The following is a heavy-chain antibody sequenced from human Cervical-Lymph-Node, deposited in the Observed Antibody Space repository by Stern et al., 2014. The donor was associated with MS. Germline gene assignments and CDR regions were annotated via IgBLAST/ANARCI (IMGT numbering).Heavy chain of an antibody. Sequence: VQLLESGGGVVQTGRSLRLSCAASGFTFRSDGMHWVRQAPGKGLEWVTFISYDGNTKYYADSVRGRFDVSRDNSKNTVYLQMDSLRREDSAVYFCAKDLSTRWALDHWGQGTLVTVTS. J-gene: IGHJ5*02. CDR2: ISYDGNTK. CDR1: GFTFRSDG. CDR3: AKDLSTRWALDH. D-gene: IGHD2-2*01. V-gene: IGHV3-30*18.